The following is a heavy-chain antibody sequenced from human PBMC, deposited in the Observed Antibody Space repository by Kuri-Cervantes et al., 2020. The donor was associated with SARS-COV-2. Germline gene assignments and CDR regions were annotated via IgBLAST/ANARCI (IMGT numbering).Heavy chain of an antibody. CDR2: IGPSGTTK. CDR3: AKVGYCSSTSCYIPYYFDY. Sequence: GESLKISCTASGFIFSDYYMTWIRQAPGKGLEWVSNIGPSGTTKYYADSVKGRFTISRDNAKNSLYLQMSSLRAEDTAVYYCAKVGYCSSTSCYIPYYFDYWGQGTLVTVSS. J-gene: IGHJ4*02. D-gene: IGHD2-2*02. V-gene: IGHV3-11*01. CDR1: GFIFSDYY.